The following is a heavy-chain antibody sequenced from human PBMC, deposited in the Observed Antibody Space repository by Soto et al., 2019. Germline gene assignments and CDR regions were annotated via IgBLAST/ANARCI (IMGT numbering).Heavy chain of an antibody. Sequence: QVQIQQWGAGPLRPLETLSLTCGVSAGSFSGYYWAGIRQPPGKGLEWIGEINDRGSINYNPSLKSRVSISLDTSKNHYSLNLRSATAADTAVYYCARESHDILTGPPWVWYFDLWGRGTLVTVSS. CDR1: AGSFSGYY. CDR2: INDRGSI. CDR3: ARESHDILTGPPWVWYFDL. V-gene: IGHV4-34*02. J-gene: IGHJ2*01. D-gene: IGHD3-9*01.